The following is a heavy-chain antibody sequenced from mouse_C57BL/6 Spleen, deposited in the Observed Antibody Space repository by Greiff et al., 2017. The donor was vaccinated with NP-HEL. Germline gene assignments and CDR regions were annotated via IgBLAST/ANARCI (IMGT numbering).Heavy chain of an antibody. Sequence: QVQLQQSGAELVRPGASVKLSCKASGYTFTDYYINWVKQRPGQGLEWIARINPGSGNTYYNEKFKGKATLTAEKSSSTAYMQLSSLTSEDSAVYYCTRREDAMDYWGQGTSVTVSS. CDR3: TRREDAMDY. CDR2: INPGSGNT. CDR1: GYTFTDYY. J-gene: IGHJ4*01. V-gene: IGHV1-76*01.